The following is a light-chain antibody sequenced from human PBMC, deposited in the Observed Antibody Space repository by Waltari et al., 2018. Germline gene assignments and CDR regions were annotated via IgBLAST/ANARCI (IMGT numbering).Light chain of an antibody. CDR2: WAS. CDR1: QSVLYSSNNKNY. V-gene: IGKV4-1*01. J-gene: IGKJ5*01. CDR3: QQYYSTPPIT. Sequence: DIVMTQSPDSLAVSLGERATINCKSSQSVLYSSNNKNYLAWYQQKPGQSPQLLIYWASTRESGVPDRFSGSGSGTDFTLTISSLQAEDVAVYYCQQYYSTPPITFGQGTRLEIK.